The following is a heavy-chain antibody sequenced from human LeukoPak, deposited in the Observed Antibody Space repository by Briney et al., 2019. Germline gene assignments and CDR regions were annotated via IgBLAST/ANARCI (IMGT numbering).Heavy chain of an antibody. CDR1: GFTFSSYA. V-gene: IGHV3-30-3*01. Sequence: GRSLRLSCAASGFTFSSYAMHWVRQAPGKGLEWVAVISYDGSNKYYADSVKGRFTISRDNSKNTLYLQMNSLRAEDTAVYYCAKDIRGYEVIPDYWGQGTLVTVSS. CDR2: ISYDGSNK. J-gene: IGHJ4*02. CDR3: AKDIRGYEVIPDY. D-gene: IGHD5-12*01.